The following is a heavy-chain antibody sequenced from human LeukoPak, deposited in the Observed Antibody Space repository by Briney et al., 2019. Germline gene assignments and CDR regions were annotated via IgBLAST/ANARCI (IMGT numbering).Heavy chain of an antibody. CDR3: ARPLSLEYYDAFDI. CDR2: IYYSGST. D-gene: IGHD1-26*01. J-gene: IGHJ3*02. CDR1: GGSISSSSYY. Sequence: PSETLSLTCTVSGGSISSSSYYWGWIRQPPGKGLEWIGSIYYSGSTYYNPSLKSRVTISVDTSKNQFSLKLSSVTAADTAVYYCARPLSLEYYDAFDIWGQGTMVTVSS. V-gene: IGHV4-39*01.